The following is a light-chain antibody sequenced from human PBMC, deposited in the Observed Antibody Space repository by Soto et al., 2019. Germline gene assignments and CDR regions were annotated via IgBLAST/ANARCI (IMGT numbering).Light chain of an antibody. CDR3: QQYNNWPRT. V-gene: IGKV3-15*01. J-gene: IGKJ1*01. Sequence: EIVMTQSPAILSMSPGERATLSCRASQSVSSNLAWYQQKPGQAPRLLIYGASTRATGIPARFSGSGSGTEFTLTISSLQSEDFAVYYCQQYNNWPRTCGQGTKV. CDR1: QSVSSN. CDR2: GAS.